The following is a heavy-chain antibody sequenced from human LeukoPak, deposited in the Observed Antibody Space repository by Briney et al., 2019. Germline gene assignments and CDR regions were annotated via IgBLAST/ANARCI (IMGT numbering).Heavy chain of an antibody. CDR3: ARSEEYCSSTSCPFDY. J-gene: IGHJ4*02. Sequence: SETLSLTCTVSGGSISSGGYYWSWIRQLPGKGLEWIGYIYYSGSTYYNPSLKSRVTISVDTSKNQFSLKLSSVTAADTAVYYCARSEEYCSSTSCPFDYWGQGTLVTVSS. CDR2: IYYSGST. V-gene: IGHV4-31*03. D-gene: IGHD2-2*01. CDR1: GGSISSGGYY.